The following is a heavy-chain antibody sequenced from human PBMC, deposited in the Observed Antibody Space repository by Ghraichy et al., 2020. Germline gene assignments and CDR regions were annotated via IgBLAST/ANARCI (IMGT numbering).Heavy chain of an antibody. Sequence: GGSLRLSCAASGLIFSNYWMTWVRQAPGKGLEWVANINQDGREKYYVASVKGRFTISRDNAKNSLYLQINGLRAEDTAVYYCSSGDTFDIWGQGTMVAVS. D-gene: IGHD3-10*01. CDR3: SSGDTFDI. CDR1: GLIFSNYW. V-gene: IGHV3-7*03. J-gene: IGHJ3*02. CDR2: INQDGREK.